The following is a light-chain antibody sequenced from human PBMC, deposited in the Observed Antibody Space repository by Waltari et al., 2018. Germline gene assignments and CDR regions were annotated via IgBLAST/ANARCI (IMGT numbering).Light chain of an antibody. CDR1: QNFHPSDNGKH. CDR3: KQDYTTPFT. CDR2: VAS. Sequence: DIVMTQSPDSLAVSLGEAATIYCKSSQNFHPSDNGKHLVWYLKKPGQPPRLLIFVASTRESGVPDRFSGSGSGTDFSLTISGLEAEDVAVYYCKQDYTTPFTFGQGTKVEVK. J-gene: IGKJ2*01. V-gene: IGKV4-1*01.